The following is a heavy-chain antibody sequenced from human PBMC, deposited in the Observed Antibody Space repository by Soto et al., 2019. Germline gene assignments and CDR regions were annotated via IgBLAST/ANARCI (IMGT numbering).Heavy chain of an antibody. CDR2: IKQDGSEK. D-gene: IGHD3-3*01. Sequence: EVQLVESGGGLVQPGGSLRLSCAASGFTFSSYWMSWVRQAPGKGREGGANIKQDGSEKYYVDSVKGRFTISRDNAKNSLYLQMNSLRAEDTAVYYCARDRYSYYDFWSGSLPYYYYGMDVWGQGTTVTVSS. CDR1: GFTFSSYW. V-gene: IGHV3-7*01. CDR3: ARDRYSYYDFWSGSLPYYYYGMDV. J-gene: IGHJ6*02.